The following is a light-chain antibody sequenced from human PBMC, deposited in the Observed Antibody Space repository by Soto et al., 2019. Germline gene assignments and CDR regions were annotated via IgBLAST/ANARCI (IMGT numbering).Light chain of an antibody. CDR3: CSYAGSSTWV. Sequence: QSVLTQPPSASGSPGQSVTISCTGTSSDVGSYDYVSWYRHHPGKAPKLMIYGVNKRPSGVPDRFSGSKSGNTASLTVSGLQPEDEADYYCCSYAGSSTWVFGGGTKLTVL. CDR2: GVN. CDR1: SSDVGSYDY. J-gene: IGLJ3*02. V-gene: IGLV2-8*01.